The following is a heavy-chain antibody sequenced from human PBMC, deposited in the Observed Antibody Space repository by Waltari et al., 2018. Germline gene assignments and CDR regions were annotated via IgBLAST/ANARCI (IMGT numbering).Heavy chain of an antibody. D-gene: IGHD3-3*01. J-gene: IGHJ4*02. CDR3: AREPYYDFWSGYYPYYFDY. CDR2: INHSGST. V-gene: IGHV4-34*01. CDR1: GGSFSGYY. Sequence: QVQLQQWGAGLLKPSETLSLTCAVYGGSFSGYYWSWLRQPPGKGLEWIGEINHSGSTNYNPSLKSRVTISVDTSKNQFSLKLSSVTAADTAVYYCAREPYYDFWSGYYPYYFDYWGQGTLVTVSS.